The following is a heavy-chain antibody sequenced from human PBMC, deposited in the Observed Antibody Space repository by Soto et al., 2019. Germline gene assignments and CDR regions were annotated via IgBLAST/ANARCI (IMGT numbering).Heavy chain of an antibody. V-gene: IGHV3-7*03. Sequence: PGGSLRLSCAASGFTFSSYWMSWVRQAPGKGLEWVANIKQDGSEKYYVDSVKGRFTISRDNAKNSLYLQMNSLRAEDTAVYYCAREQPIEGGFEYYFDYWGQGTLVTVSS. CDR1: GFTFSSYW. CDR2: IKQDGSEK. CDR3: AREQPIEGGFEYYFDY. D-gene: IGHD2-15*01. J-gene: IGHJ4*02.